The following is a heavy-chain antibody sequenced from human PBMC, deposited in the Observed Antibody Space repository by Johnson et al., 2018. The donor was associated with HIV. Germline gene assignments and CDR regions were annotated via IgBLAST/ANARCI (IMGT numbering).Heavy chain of an antibody. D-gene: IGHD3-3*01. Sequence: QVLLVESGGGVVQPGRSLRLSCAASGFTFSSYAMHWVRQAPGKGLEWVAVISYDGSNKYYADSVKRRFTISRDNSKNTLYLQMNSLRAEDTALYYCAKGRGGAIFGVARRAFDIGGQGTMVTVSS. CDR2: ISYDGSNK. CDR1: GFTFSSYA. CDR3: AKGRGGAIFGVARRAFDI. J-gene: IGHJ3*02. V-gene: IGHV3-30*04.